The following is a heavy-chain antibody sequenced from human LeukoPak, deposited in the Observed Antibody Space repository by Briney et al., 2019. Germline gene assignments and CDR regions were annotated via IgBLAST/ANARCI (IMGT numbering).Heavy chain of an antibody. J-gene: IGHJ3*02. CDR3: ARDTNTGSLLGAFDI. CDR2: ISAYNGDT. D-gene: IGHD1-26*01. Sequence: ASVKFSCKASGYTFTSYGISWVRQAPGQGLEWMGWISAYNGDTNYAQKLQGRVTMTTDTSTSTAYMELRSLRSDDTAVYYCARDTNTGSLLGAFDIWGQGTMVTVSS. CDR1: GYTFTSYG. V-gene: IGHV1-18*01.